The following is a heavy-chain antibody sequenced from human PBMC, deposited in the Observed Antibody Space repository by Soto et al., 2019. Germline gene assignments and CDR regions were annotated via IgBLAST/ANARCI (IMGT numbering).Heavy chain of an antibody. Sequence: GGSLRLSCAASGFTFDDYAMHWVRQAPGKGLEWVSGISWNSGSIGYADSVKGRFTISRDNAKNSLYLQMNSLRAEDTALYYCAKDLGSCSGGSCYSSSVGYWGQGTLVTVSS. V-gene: IGHV3-9*01. CDR3: AKDLGSCSGGSCYSSSVGY. D-gene: IGHD2-15*01. CDR2: ISWNSGSI. J-gene: IGHJ4*02. CDR1: GFTFDDYA.